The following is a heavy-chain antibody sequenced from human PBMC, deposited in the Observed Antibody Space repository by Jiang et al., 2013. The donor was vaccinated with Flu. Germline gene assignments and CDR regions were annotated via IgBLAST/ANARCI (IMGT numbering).Heavy chain of an antibody. J-gene: IGHJ3*02. Sequence: SGAEVKKPGASVKVSCKASGYTFTSYYMHWVRQAPGQGLEWMGIINPSGGSTSYAQKFQGRVTMTRDTSTSTVYMELSSLRSEDTAVYYCARDRLETYYHDSSFDAFDIWGQGTMVTVSS. CDR3: ARDRLETYYHDSSFDAFDI. CDR2: INPSGGST. D-gene: IGHD3-22*01. CDR1: GYTFTSYY. V-gene: IGHV1-46*01.